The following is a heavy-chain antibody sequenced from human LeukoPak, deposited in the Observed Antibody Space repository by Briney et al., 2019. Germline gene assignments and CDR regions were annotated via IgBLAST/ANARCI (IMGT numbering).Heavy chain of an antibody. Sequence: QPGGSLRLSCAASGFTVSSNYMSWVRQAPGKGLEWVSVIYSGGSTYYADSVKGRFTISRDNSKNTLYLQMNSLRAEDTAVYYCARALRFTRYTALDYWGQGTLVTVSS. CDR1: GFTVSSNY. D-gene: IGHD5-18*01. CDR2: IYSGGST. CDR3: ARALRFTRYTALDY. J-gene: IGHJ4*02. V-gene: IGHV3-66*01.